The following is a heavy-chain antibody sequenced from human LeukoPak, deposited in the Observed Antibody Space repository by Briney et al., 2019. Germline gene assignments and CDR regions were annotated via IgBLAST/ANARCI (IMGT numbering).Heavy chain of an antibody. CDR1: GGSIYRFY. D-gene: IGHD5-18*01. CDR2: IYTSGST. CDR3: ARQWSGYSYGYDYYYYMGV. Sequence: SETLSLTCTVSGGSIYRFYWSWIRQPPGEGLGWSGYIYTSGSTNYNPSRKSRVTVSVDTSKNQFSLKLSSVTAADTAVYYCARQWSGYSYGYDYYYYMGVWGKGTTVTVSS. J-gene: IGHJ6*03. V-gene: IGHV4-4*09.